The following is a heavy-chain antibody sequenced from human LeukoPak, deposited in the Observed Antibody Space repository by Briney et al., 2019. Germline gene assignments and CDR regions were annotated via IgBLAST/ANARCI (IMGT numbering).Heavy chain of an antibody. CDR3: ARGREDYGDYAY. Sequence: SETLSLTCTVSGGSISSYYWSWIRQPPGKGLEWIGYIYYSGSTNYNPSLKSRVTISVDTSKNQFSLKLSSVTAADTAVYYCARGREDYGDYAYWGRGTLVTVSS. CDR1: GGSISSYY. J-gene: IGHJ4*02. CDR2: IYYSGST. D-gene: IGHD4-17*01. V-gene: IGHV4-59*01.